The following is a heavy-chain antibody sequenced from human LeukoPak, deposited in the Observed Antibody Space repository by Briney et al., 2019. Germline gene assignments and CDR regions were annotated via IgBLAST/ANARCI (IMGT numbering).Heavy chain of an antibody. J-gene: IGHJ4*02. D-gene: IGHD5-18*01. V-gene: IGHV3-48*03. CDR1: GFTFSSYE. CDR3: AAQGFADTALY. Sequence: GGSLRLSCAASGFTFSSYEMNWVRQAPGKGLEWVSYISSSGSTIYYADSVKGRFTISRDNAKNSLYLQMNSLRAEDTAVYYCAAQGFADTALYWGQGTLVTVSS. CDR2: ISSSGSTI.